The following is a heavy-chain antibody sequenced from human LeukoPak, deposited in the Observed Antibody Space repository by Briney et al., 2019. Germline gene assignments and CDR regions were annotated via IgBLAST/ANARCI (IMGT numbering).Heavy chain of an antibody. V-gene: IGHV1-2*06. J-gene: IGHJ3*02. Sequence: ASVNVSCKASGYTFTSYYMHWVRQAPGQGLEWMGRINPNSGGTNYAQKFQGRVTMTRDTSISTAYMELSRLRSDDTAVYYCASYCGGDCYADDAFDIWGQGTMVTVSS. CDR2: INPNSGGT. CDR3: ASYCGGDCYADDAFDI. CDR1: GYTFTSYY. D-gene: IGHD2-21*02.